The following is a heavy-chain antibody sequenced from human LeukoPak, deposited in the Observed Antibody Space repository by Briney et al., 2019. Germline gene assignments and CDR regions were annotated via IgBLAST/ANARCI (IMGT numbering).Heavy chain of an antibody. CDR1: GGSISSYY. D-gene: IGHD6-13*01. J-gene: IGHJ5*02. V-gene: IGHV4-4*07. CDR3: ARPTGIAALVWFDP. Sequence: SSETLSLTCTVSGGSISSYYWSWIRQPAGKGLEWIGRIYTSGSTNYNPSLKGRVTISVDTSKNQSSLKLSSVTAADTAVYYCARPTGIAALVWFDPWGQGTLVTVSS. CDR2: IYTSGST.